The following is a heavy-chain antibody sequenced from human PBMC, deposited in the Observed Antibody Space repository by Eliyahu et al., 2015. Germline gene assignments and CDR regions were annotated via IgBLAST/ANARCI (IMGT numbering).Heavy chain of an antibody. CDR2: IIPIFGTA. CDR3: ARGGEEHQLQSRPFDY. D-gene: IGHD2-2*01. Sequence: QVQLVQSGAEVKKPGSSVKVSCKASGGTFSNYAISWVRQAPGQGLEWMGGIIPIFGTANYAQKFQGRVTINAVISTRTAYMELSSLRSEDAAVYYCARGGEEHQLQSRPFDYWGQGTLVTVSS. CDR1: GGTFSNYA. J-gene: IGHJ4*02. V-gene: IGHV1-69*06.